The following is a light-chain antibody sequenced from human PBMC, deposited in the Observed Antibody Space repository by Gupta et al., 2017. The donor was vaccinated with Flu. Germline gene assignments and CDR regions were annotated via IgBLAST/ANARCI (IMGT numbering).Light chain of an antibody. CDR2: WAS. J-gene: IGKJ1*01. V-gene: IGKV4-1*01. CDR3: QKYYSSWT. Sequence: DIVMTQSPDSLAVSLGERATINCKSSQSVLYSSNNKNYLAWYQQKPGQPPKLLIYWASTRESGVPDRLSGSGSATDFALTISSLQAEDVAVYYCQKYYSSWTFGQGTKVEIK. CDR1: QSVLYSSNNKNY.